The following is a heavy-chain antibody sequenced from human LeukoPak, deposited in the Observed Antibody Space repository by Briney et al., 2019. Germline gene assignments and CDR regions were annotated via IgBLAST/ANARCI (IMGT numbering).Heavy chain of an antibody. Sequence: PGGSLRLSCAASGSIFTNTWMSWVRQAPGKGLDWVGLIKGNTDGGATDYAAPVKGRFSISRDDSKNMVYLQMNSLKTEDTAMYYCTTLMGVVGPANYWGQGALVTVSS. CDR3: TTLMGVVGPANY. CDR2: IKGNTDGGAT. CDR1: GSIFTNTW. D-gene: IGHD1-26*01. J-gene: IGHJ4*02. V-gene: IGHV3-15*01.